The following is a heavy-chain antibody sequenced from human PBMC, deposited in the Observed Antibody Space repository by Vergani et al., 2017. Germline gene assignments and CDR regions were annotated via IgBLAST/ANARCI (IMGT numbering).Heavy chain of an antibody. CDR3: ASEKYYSDITSHFRGRYSDV. D-gene: IGHD3-16*01. Sequence: QMQLQESGPGLVKASATLSLTCTVSGDSIISRSYYWGWIRQTPGKGLEWIGGIYNRGNGDSSSSLKSSVTISADTSKNQFSLRLTSVTAADTALYYFASEKYYSDITSHFRGRYSDVWGRGTLVTVPS. J-gene: IGHJ2*01. CDR2: IYNRGNG. CDR1: GDSIISRSYY. V-gene: IGHV4-39*01.